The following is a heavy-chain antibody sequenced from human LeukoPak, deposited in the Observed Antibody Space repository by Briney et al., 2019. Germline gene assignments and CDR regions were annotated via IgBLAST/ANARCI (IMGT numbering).Heavy chain of an antibody. Sequence: GGSLRLSCAASGFTVSSNYMTWVRQAPGKGLEWVSRISGSGDTTHYADSVKGRFTISRDNSKNTLYLQMNSLRAEDTAVYYCAKDSGIFYGWFDPWGQGTLVSVSS. CDR3: AKDSGIFYGWFDP. J-gene: IGHJ5*02. D-gene: IGHD1-26*01. CDR1: GFTVSSNY. V-gene: IGHV3-23*01. CDR2: ISGSGDTT.